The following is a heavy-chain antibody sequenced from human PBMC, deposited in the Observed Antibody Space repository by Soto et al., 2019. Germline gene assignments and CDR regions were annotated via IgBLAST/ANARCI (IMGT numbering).Heavy chain of an antibody. CDR1: GYTFTGYY. V-gene: IGHV1-2*02. CDR2: INPNSGGT. Sequence: ASVKVSCKASGYTFTGYYMHWVRQAPGQGLEWMGWINPNSGGTNYAQKFQGRVTMTRDTPISTAYMELSRLRSDDTAVYYCARGDKRLALYYFDYWGPGTMVTVSS. D-gene: IGHD3-22*01. J-gene: IGHJ4*02. CDR3: ARGDKRLALYYFDY.